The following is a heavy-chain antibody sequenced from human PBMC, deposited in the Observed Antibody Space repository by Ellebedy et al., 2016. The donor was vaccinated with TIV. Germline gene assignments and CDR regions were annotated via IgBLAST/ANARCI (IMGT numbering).Heavy chain of an antibody. CDR3: AKGPTWGR. D-gene: IGHD2/OR15-2a*01. CDR2: IWYDGNKR. J-gene: IGHJ4*02. CDR1: GFTFGSYG. Sequence: GGSLRLSXAASGFTFGSYGMHWVRQAPGKGLEWVAVIWYDGNKRYYADSVKGRFTISRDNPQNTLYLQMNSLRVEDTAVYYCAKGPTWGRWGQGTLVTVSS. V-gene: IGHV3-33*03.